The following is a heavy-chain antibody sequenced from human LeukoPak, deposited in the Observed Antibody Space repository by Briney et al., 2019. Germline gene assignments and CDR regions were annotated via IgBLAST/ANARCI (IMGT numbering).Heavy chain of an antibody. Sequence: KPSETLSLTCAVYGGSFSGYYWSWIRQPPGKGLEWIGEINHSGSTNYNPSLKSRVTISVDTSKNQFSLKLSSVTAADTAVYYCARHRVLSLVRGVIRFDPWGQGTLVTVSS. CDR3: ARHRVLSLVRGVIRFDP. V-gene: IGHV4-34*01. D-gene: IGHD3-10*01. CDR1: GGSFSGYY. J-gene: IGHJ5*02. CDR2: INHSGST.